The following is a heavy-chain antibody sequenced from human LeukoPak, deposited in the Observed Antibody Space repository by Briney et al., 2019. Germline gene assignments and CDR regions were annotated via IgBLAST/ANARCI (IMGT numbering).Heavy chain of an antibody. CDR2: ISSSSNNI. Sequence: GGSLRLSCAASGFTFSSYSMDWVRQAPGKGLEWVSSISSSSNNIYYADSVKGRFTISRDNGKNSLYLLMNSLRAEDTAVYYCVYGGGYFQHWGRGTLVTVSS. J-gene: IGHJ1*01. CDR1: GFTFSSYS. CDR3: VYGGGYFQH. V-gene: IGHV3-21*01. D-gene: IGHD4-23*01.